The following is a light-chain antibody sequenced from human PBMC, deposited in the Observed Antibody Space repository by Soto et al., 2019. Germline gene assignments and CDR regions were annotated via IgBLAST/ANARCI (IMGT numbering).Light chain of an antibody. V-gene: IGLV2-8*01. CDR2: EVS. CDR1: SSDVGGYNS. Sequence: QSVLTQPPSASGSPGQSATISCTGTSSDVGGYNSVSWYQQHPGKAPKLVIYEVSKRPSGVPDRFSASKSDNTASLTVSGLQAEDEADYYCSSYAGSKNLVFGGGTKVTVL. CDR3: SSYAGSKNLV. J-gene: IGLJ2*01.